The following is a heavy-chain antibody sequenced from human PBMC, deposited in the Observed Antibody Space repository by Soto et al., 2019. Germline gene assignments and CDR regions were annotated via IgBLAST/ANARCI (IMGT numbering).Heavy chain of an antibody. CDR3: AKRGDSTSWYWFDP. J-gene: IGHJ5*02. CDR1: GSSFSDYA. V-gene: IGHV3-23*01. D-gene: IGHD6-13*01. CDR2: LSNGGGST. Sequence: EVQLLESGGGLIQRGGSLRLSCAASGSSFSDYAMSWVRQAPGKGLEWVSTLSNGGGSTYYADSVKGRFTISRDSSKNTLYLQMNSLRAEDTAVYYCAKRGDSTSWYWFDPWGQGTLVTFSS.